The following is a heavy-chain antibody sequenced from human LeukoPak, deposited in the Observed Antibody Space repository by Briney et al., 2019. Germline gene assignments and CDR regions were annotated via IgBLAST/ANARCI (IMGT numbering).Heavy chain of an antibody. J-gene: IGHJ5*02. CDR1: GYTFTGYY. Sequence: ASVKVSCKASGYTFTGYYMHWVRQAPGQGLEWMGWIKPNNGGTNYAQKFQGRVAMTRDTSISTAYMELSRLRSDDTAVYYCARARGDIVVVPAAIWFDPWGQGTLVTVSS. CDR2: IKPNNGGT. V-gene: IGHV1-2*02. D-gene: IGHD2-2*01. CDR3: ARARGDIVVVPAAIWFDP.